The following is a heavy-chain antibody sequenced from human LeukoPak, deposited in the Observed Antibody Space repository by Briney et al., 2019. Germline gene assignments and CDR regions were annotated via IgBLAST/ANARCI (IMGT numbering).Heavy chain of an antibody. CDR3: AKHSGSFFIYYIDS. CDR1: GFTFSSYG. J-gene: IGHJ4*02. D-gene: IGHD1-26*01. Sequence: GGSLRLSCVASGFTFSSYGMSWVRQAPGKRLEWVSTISGSAYNTYYGDSVKGRFTISRDNSANTLYLEMNSLRAEDTALYYCAKHSGSFFIYYIDSWGQGTLVTVSS. CDR2: ISGSAYNT. V-gene: IGHV3-23*01.